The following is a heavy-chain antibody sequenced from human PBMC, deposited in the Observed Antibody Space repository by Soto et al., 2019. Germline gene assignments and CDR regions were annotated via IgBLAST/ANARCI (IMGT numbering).Heavy chain of an antibody. CDR3: ARRLQDDSGDSPYYSAFDV. J-gene: IGHJ6*02. CDR2: VYPGYSET. CDR1: GYTFSKYW. V-gene: IGHV5-51*01. D-gene: IGHD1-26*01. Sequence: GESLKISCQASGYTFSKYWIAWVRQMPGKGLGYVGIVYPGYSETRYRPSFQGPVTISLDTSTSPTYMQWNRLEASDRAMSYFARRLQDDSGDSPYYSAFDVLGRGPTVNVYS.